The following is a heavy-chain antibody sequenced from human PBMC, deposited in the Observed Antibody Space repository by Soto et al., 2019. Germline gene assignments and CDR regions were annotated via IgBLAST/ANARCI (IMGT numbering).Heavy chain of an antibody. CDR3: ARAVGYCSGGSCYLRYFDL. J-gene: IGHJ2*01. Sequence: QVQLVQSGAEVKKPGASVKVSCKASGYTFTSYGISWVRQAPGQGLEWMGWISAYNGNTNYAQKLQGSVTMTTDTSTSTAYMELRSLRSDATAVYYCARAVGYCSGGSCYLRYFDLWGRGTLVTVSS. D-gene: IGHD2-15*01. V-gene: IGHV1-18*01. CDR1: GYTFTSYG. CDR2: ISAYNGNT.